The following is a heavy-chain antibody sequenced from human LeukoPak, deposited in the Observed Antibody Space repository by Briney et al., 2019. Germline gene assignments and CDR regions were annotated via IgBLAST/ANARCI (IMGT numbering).Heavy chain of an antibody. CDR1: GYTFTTYD. D-gene: IGHD2-15*01. CDR3: ARGLVVLAATSWAFDI. CDR2: MNPNSGNT. V-gene: IGHV1-8*01. J-gene: IGHJ3*02. Sequence: ASVKVSCKASGYTFTTYDINWVRQATGQGLEWMGWMNPNSGNTGYAQKFQGRVTMTRNTSVSTAYMELSSLRSEDTAVYYCARGLVVLAATSWAFDIWGHGTMVTVSS.